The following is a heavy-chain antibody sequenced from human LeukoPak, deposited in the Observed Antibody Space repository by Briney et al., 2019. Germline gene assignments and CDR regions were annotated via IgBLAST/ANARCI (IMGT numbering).Heavy chain of an antibody. D-gene: IGHD2-2*01. J-gene: IGHJ3*02. CDR2: IYHSGST. CDR3: ASAVVPAAAFDI. CDR1: GYSISSGYY. Sequence: SETLSLTCAVSGYSISSGYYWGWIRRPPGKGLEWIGRIYHSGSTYYNPSLKSRVTISVDTSKNQFSLKLSSVTAADTAVYYCASAVVPAAAFDIWGQGTMVTVSS. V-gene: IGHV4-38-2*01.